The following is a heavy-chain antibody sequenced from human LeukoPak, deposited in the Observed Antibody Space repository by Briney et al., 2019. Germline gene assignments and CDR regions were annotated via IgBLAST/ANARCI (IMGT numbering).Heavy chain of an antibody. CDR2: INPSGGST. CDR1: GYTFTSYY. V-gene: IGHV1-46*01. Sequence: ASVKVSCRASGYTFTSYYMHWVRQAPGQGLEWMGIINPSGGSTSYAQKFQGRVTMTRDTFTSTVYMELSSLRPEDTAVYYCARVRGSSWPTYYFDYWGQGTLVTVSS. J-gene: IGHJ4*02. D-gene: IGHD6-13*01. CDR3: ARVRGSSWPTYYFDY.